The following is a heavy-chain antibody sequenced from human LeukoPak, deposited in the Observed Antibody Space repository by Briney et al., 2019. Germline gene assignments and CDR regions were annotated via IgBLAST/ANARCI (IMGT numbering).Heavy chain of an antibody. V-gene: IGHV3-53*01. Sequence: QAGGSLRLSCAASGFTFSFFSLNWVRQAPGKGLEWVSVIYSGGSTYYADSVKGRFTISRDNSKNTLYLQMNSLRAEDTAVYYCARPGGYYGSGSYLDYWGQGTLVTVSS. J-gene: IGHJ4*02. CDR3: ARPGGYYGSGSYLDY. D-gene: IGHD3-10*01. CDR2: IYSGGST. CDR1: GFTFSFFS.